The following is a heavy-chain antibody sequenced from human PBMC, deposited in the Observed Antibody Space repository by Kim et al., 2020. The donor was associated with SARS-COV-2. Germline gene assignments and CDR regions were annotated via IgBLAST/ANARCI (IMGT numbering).Heavy chain of an antibody. Sequence: NTDYHPALKSRVTISHDTSKNRFSLNLNSVTTADTAVYYCARVGDFKGVYWGPGALVTVSS. V-gene: IGHV4-59*01. J-gene: IGHJ4*02. CDR3: ARVGDFKGVY. D-gene: IGHD4-17*01. CDR2: NT.